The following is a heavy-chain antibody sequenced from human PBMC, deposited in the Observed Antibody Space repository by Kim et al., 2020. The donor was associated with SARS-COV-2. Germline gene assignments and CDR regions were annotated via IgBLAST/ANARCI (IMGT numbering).Heavy chain of an antibody. J-gene: IGHJ3*02. Sequence: GGSLRLSCAASGFTVSSNYMSWVRQAPGKGLEWVSVIYSGGSTYYADSVKGRFTISRDNSKNTLYLQMNSLRAEDTAVYYCARETPYYDFWSGHPPTHAFDIWGQGTMVTVSS. CDR2: IYSGGST. V-gene: IGHV3-66*01. CDR1: GFTVSSNY. D-gene: IGHD3-3*01. CDR3: ARETPYYDFWSGHPPTHAFDI.